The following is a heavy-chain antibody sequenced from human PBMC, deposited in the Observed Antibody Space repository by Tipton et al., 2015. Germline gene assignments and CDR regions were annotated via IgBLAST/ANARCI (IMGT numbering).Heavy chain of an antibody. CDR1: AYSISTDYY. Sequence: LRLSCAVSAYSISTDYYWVWIRQPPGKGLEWIGTISHSGSTYYTPSLKSRVTISADTSKNQFSLKLSSVTAADTAVYYCARRFSHSSSWTFDYWGQGTLVTVSS. D-gene: IGHD6-13*01. CDR2: ISHSGST. CDR3: ARRFSHSSSWTFDY. V-gene: IGHV4-38-2*01. J-gene: IGHJ4*02.